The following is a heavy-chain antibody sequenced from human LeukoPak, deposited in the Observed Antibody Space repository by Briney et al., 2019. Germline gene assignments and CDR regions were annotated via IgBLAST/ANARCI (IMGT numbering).Heavy chain of an antibody. CDR3: ARGPKMDV. Sequence: GGSLRLSCAASGFTFSSYSMNWVRQAPGKGLEWVSSISSSSSYIYYADSVKGRFTISRDNAKNSVFLQMNSLRGDDTAVYFCARGPKMDVWGQGTTVTVSS. V-gene: IGHV3-21*01. CDR1: GFTFSSYS. J-gene: IGHJ6*02. CDR2: ISSSSSYI.